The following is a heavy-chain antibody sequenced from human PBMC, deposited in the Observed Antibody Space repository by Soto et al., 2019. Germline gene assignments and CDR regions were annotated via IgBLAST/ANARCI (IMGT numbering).Heavy chain of an antibody. D-gene: IGHD4-17*01. V-gene: IGHV3-7*01. Sequence: GGSLRLSCAASGFTFSSYWMSWVRQAPGKGLEWVANIKQDGSEKYYVDSVKGRFTISRDNAKNSLYLQMNSLRAEDTAVYYCARRSDDYGDYLYYFDYWGQGTLVTVSS. CDR1: GFTFSSYW. J-gene: IGHJ4*02. CDR2: IKQDGSEK. CDR3: ARRSDDYGDYLYYFDY.